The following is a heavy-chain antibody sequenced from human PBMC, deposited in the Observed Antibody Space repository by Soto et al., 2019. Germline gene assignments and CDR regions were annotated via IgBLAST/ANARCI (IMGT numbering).Heavy chain of an antibody. V-gene: IGHV4-34*01. Sequence: SETLSLTCAVYGGSFSGYYWSWIRQPPGKGLEWIGEINHSGSTNYNPSLKSRVTISVDTSKNQFSLKLSSVTAADTAVYYCARGQGGRGSGGYPHDYYGMDVWGQGTRVTVSS. CDR3: ARGQGGRGSGGYPHDYYGMDV. CDR2: INHSGST. J-gene: IGHJ6*02. CDR1: GGSFSGYY. D-gene: IGHD6-19*01.